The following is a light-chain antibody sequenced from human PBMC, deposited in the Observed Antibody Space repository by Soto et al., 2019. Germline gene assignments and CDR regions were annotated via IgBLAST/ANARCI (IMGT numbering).Light chain of an antibody. Sequence: QSALTQPPSASGTPGQRVTISCSGGSSNIGSNYVYWYQQLPGTAPKLLIYRNIQRPSGVPDRFSGSQSDTSASLAISGLRSEDETDYYCAAWDDSLSVYVFGTGTKVTVL. V-gene: IGLV1-47*01. J-gene: IGLJ1*01. CDR3: AAWDDSLSVYV. CDR1: SSNIGSNY. CDR2: RNI.